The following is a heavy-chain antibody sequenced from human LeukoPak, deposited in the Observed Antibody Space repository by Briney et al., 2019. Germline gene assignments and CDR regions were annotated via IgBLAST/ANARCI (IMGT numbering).Heavy chain of an antibody. V-gene: IGHV1-69*13. CDR3: ATELSSTRDY. Sequence: SVRVSCKASGGTFSSYAISWVRQAPGQGLEWMGGIIPIFGTANYAQKFQGRVTITADESTSTAYMELSSLRSEDTAVYYCATELSSTRDYWGQGTLVTVSS. CDR2: IIPIFGTA. J-gene: IGHJ4*02. CDR1: GGTFSSYA. D-gene: IGHD6-13*01.